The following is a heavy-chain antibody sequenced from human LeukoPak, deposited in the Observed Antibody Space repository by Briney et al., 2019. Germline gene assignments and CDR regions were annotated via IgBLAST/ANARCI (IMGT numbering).Heavy chain of an antibody. CDR1: GFTVSSHY. Sequence: GGSLRLSCAASGFTVSSHYMSWVRQAPGKGLEWVSVIYSGGGTYYSDSVKGRFTISRDNAKNTLYLQMNSLRAEDTAVYYCARGSGWYYQFDYWGQGTLVTVSS. D-gene: IGHD6-19*01. J-gene: IGHJ4*02. CDR2: IYSGGGT. V-gene: IGHV3-53*01. CDR3: ARGSGWYYQFDY.